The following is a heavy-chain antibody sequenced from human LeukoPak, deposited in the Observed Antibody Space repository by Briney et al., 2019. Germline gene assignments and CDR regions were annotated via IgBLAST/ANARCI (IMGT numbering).Heavy chain of an antibody. J-gene: IGHJ4*02. V-gene: IGHV3-64*01. D-gene: IGHD3-22*01. CDR2: ISNNGGST. Sequence: GGSLRLSCAASGFTFSRYSMHWVRQAPGKGLEYVSAISNNGGSTYYAKSVKGRFTISRDNSKNTLYLQMNSLRAEDTAVYYCAKGDYYDSSGYYYFDYWGQGTLVTVSS. CDR1: GFTFSRYS. CDR3: AKGDYYDSSGYYYFDY.